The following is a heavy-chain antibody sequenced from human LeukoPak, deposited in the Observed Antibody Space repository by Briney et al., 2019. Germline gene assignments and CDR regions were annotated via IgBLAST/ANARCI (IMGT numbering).Heavy chain of an antibody. J-gene: IGHJ6*03. CDR1: SDSSSSGSYC. Sequence: SETLSLTCTVSSDSSSSGSYCWNWIRQPAGKPLEWIGRLFPSGRTNYNPSLESRVTILENMSNNQFSLRLDPVTAGDTGVHYCARGPSDSGNYEGNSYYNYMDVWGKGTTVTVSS. V-gene: IGHV4-61*02. D-gene: IGHD3-10*01. CDR3: ARGPSDSGNYEGNSYYNYMDV. CDR2: LFPSGRT.